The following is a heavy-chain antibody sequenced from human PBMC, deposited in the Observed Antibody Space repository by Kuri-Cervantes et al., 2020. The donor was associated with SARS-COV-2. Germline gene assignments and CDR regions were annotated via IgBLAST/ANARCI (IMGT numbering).Heavy chain of an antibody. D-gene: IGHD5-24*01. CDR2: ISSSSSYT. V-gene: IGHV3-11*06. J-gene: IGHJ6*01. CDR3: ARGSLWRGGYNSHYYYGMDV. Sequence: GGSLRLSCAASGFTFSSYWMSWIRQAPGKGLEWVSYISSSSSYTNYADSVKGRFTISRDNAKNSLYLQMNSLRAEDTAVYYCARGSLWRGGYNSHYYYGMDVWGQGTTVTGSS. CDR1: GFTFSSYW.